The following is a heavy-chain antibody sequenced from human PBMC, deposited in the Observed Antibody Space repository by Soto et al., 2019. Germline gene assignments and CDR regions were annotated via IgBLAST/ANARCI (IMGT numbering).Heavy chain of an antibody. CDR2: ISYDGSNK. Sequence: GGSLRLSCAASGFIFSSYGMHWVRQAPGKGLEWVAVISYDGSNKYYADSVKGRFTISRDNSKNTLYLQMNSLRAEDTAVYYCAKGFHYYDSSGYYNWFDPWGQGTLVTVSS. V-gene: IGHV3-30*18. CDR1: GFIFSSYG. D-gene: IGHD3-22*01. CDR3: AKGFHYYDSSGYYNWFDP. J-gene: IGHJ5*02.